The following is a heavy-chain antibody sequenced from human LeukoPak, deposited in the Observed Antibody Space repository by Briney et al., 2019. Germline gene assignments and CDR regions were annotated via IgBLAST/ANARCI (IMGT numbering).Heavy chain of an antibody. CDR1: GFTFSSYA. V-gene: IGHV3-30-3*01. J-gene: IGHJ6*02. CDR2: ISYDGSNK. CDR3: AKGPSDIVVSYYGMDV. Sequence: AGRSLRLSCAASGFTFSSYAMHWVRQAPGKGLEWVAVISYDGSNKCYADSVKGRFTISRDNSKNTLYLQMNSLRAEDTAVYYCAKGPSDIVVSYYGMDVWGQGTTVTVSS. D-gene: IGHD5-12*01.